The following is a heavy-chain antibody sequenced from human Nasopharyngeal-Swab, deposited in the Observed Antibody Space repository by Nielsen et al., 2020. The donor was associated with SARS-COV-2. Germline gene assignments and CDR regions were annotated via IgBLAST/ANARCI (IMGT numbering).Heavy chain of an antibody. D-gene: IGHD6-6*01. V-gene: IGHV3-21*01. CDR1: GFTFSSNT. CDR2: ISGNSGYI. Sequence: GESLKISCAASGFTFSSNTMNWVRQAPGKGPEWVSSISGNSGYISYADSVKGRFTISRDNAKNSLYLQMSSLRVEDTAVYYCARDRSPARLWDYGMDVWGQGTTVTVSS. J-gene: IGHJ6*02. CDR3: ARDRSPARLWDYGMDV.